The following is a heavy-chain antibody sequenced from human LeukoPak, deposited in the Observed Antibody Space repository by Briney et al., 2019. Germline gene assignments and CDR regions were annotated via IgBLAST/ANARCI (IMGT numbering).Heavy chain of an antibody. D-gene: IGHD6-13*01. Sequence: SETLSLTCTVSGGSISSSIYYWGWIRQPPGKGLEWIGSIYYSGSTYYNPSLKSRVTISVDTSKNQFSLKLSSVTAADTAVYYCARGIAAAGIGGYYFDYWGQGTLVTVSS. CDR1: GGSISSSIYY. CDR3: ARGIAAAGIGGYYFDY. J-gene: IGHJ4*02. V-gene: IGHV4-39*01. CDR2: IYYSGST.